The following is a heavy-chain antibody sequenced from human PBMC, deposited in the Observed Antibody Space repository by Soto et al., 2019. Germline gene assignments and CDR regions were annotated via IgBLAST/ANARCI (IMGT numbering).Heavy chain of an antibody. CDR3: ARDKDRLQLGGNYYYILDV. J-gene: IGHJ6*02. Sequence: QVQLVQSGVEVKNPGASVKVSCKASGYTFINHGISWWRQAPGQGLEWMGWISAYNGNANYEQKFQGRFTMTRDTSTSTAYMELSGLRSDDTAVYYCARDKDRLQLGGNYYYILDVWGQGTTVTVSS. CDR1: GYTFINHG. D-gene: IGHD5-12*01. V-gene: IGHV1-18*01. CDR2: ISAYNGNA.